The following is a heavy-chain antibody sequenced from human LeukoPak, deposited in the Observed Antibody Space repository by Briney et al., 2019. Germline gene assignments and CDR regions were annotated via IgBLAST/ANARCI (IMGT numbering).Heavy chain of an antibody. D-gene: IGHD2-2*01. CDR2: ISSSSSTI. J-gene: IGHJ4*02. CDR1: GFTFSSYS. V-gene: IGHV3-48*01. Sequence: PGGSLRLSCAASGFTFSSYSMNWVRQAPGKGLEWVSYISSSSSTIYYADSVKGRFTISRDNAKNSLYLQMNSLRAEDTAVYYCARVGCSSTSCYGGGFYYFDYWGQGTLVTVSS. CDR3: ARVGCSSTSCYGGGFYYFDY.